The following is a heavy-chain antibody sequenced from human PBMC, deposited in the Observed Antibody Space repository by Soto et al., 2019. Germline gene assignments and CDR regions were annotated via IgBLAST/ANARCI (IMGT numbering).Heavy chain of an antibody. J-gene: IGHJ4*02. D-gene: IGHD6-19*01. Sequence: EVQLVESGGGLVQPGGSLRLSCAASGFTFSNYWMQWVRQAPGKGLVWVSRINSDGSSTSYADSVKGRFTISRDNAKNTLFVQMNSLRVEDTAVYYCVRAPSDWYAYYFDYWGQGTLVTVSS. CDR2: INSDGSST. CDR3: VRAPSDWYAYYFDY. CDR1: GFTFSNYW. V-gene: IGHV3-74*01.